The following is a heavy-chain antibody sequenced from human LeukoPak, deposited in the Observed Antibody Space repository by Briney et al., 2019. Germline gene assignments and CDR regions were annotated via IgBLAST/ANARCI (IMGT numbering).Heavy chain of an antibody. Sequence: TGGSLRLSCAASGFTFSSYGMHWVRQAPGKGLEWVAFIRYDGSNKYYADSVKGRFTISRDNSKNTLYLQMNSLRAEDTAVYYCAKDLTYYYDSSGYYCDYWGQGTLVTVSS. V-gene: IGHV3-30*02. CDR1: GFTFSSYG. D-gene: IGHD3-22*01. J-gene: IGHJ4*02. CDR2: IRYDGSNK. CDR3: AKDLTYYYDSSGYYCDY.